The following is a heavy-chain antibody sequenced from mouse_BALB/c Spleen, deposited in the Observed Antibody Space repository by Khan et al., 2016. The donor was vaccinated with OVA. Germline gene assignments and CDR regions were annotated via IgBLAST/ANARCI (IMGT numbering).Heavy chain of an antibody. Sequence: QVQLLQSGPELVRPGVSVKISCKVSGYTFTDYALYWVKQRHAKSLVGIVLISTYSGNTNSNQKFKGKATMTVDKSSSKSYMEFACLNPEDTAIYYCARPAYDGYYDYWGQGTTLTVSS. J-gene: IGHJ2*01. CDR2: ISTYSGNT. CDR1: GYTFTDYA. CDR3: ARPAYDGYYDY. V-gene: IGHV1S137*01. D-gene: IGHD2-3*01.